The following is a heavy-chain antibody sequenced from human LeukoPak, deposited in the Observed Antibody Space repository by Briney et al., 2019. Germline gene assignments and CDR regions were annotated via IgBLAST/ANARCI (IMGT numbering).Heavy chain of an antibody. D-gene: IGHD3-22*01. J-gene: IGHJ5*02. Sequence: GGSLRLSCAASGFTFSGYWMNWARQAPGKGLEWVASINHNGNVNYYVDSVKGRFTISRDNAKNSLYLQMSNLRAEDTAVYYCARDPRVTIVVVKGVYWFDPWGQGTLVTVSS. V-gene: IGHV3-7*03. CDR1: GFTFSGYW. CDR2: INHNGNVN. CDR3: ARDPRVTIVVVKGVYWFDP.